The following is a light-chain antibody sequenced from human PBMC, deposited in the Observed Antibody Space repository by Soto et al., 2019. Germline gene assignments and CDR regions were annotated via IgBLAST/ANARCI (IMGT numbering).Light chain of an antibody. J-gene: IGLJ2*01. CDR3: NSYTSSSTLV. V-gene: IGLV2-14*03. Sequence: QSALTQPASVSGAPGQSITISCTGTSSDVGGYNFVSWYQQHPGKAPKLMLYNVYDRPSGISHRFAGSRSGNTASLTISGLQDEDEAHYYCNSYTSSSTLVFGGGTKLTVL. CDR2: NVY. CDR1: SSDVGGYNF.